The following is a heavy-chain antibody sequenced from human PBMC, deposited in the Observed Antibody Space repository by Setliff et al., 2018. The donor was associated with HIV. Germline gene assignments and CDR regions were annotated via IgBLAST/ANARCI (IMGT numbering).Heavy chain of an antibody. CDR2: ISGSGSRV. CDR1: GFTFSSYS. CDR3: ARDLIWGFDY. Sequence: GGSLRLSCAASGFTFSSYSMNWVRQSPGKGLEWVSYISGSGSRVDYADSVKGRFTVSRDNARSSLYLQVNSLRSDGTAVYYCARDLIWGFDYWGQGTPVTVSS. V-gene: IGHV3-48*01. J-gene: IGHJ4*02. D-gene: IGHD3-16*01.